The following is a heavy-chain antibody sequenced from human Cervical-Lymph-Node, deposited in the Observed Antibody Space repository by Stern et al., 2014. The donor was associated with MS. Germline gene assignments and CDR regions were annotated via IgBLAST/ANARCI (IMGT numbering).Heavy chain of an antibody. D-gene: IGHD1-14*01. J-gene: IGHJ6*02. Sequence: EVQLVESGGGLVQSGGSLRLSCAASGLTVSDDYMSWVRQAPGKGLEWVSLMSTDGSTYYADSVKGRFTFSRDDSKNTLFLQMNRLRAEDTAVYHCARESLTTIYGLDVWGQGATVTVSS. CDR2: MSTDGST. CDR3: ARESLTTIYGLDV. V-gene: IGHV3-66*02. CDR1: GLTVSDDY.